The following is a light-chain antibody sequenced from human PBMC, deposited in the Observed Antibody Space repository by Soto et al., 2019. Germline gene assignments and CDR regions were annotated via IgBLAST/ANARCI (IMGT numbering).Light chain of an antibody. Sequence: QSVLTEPPSVSGAPGLRVTISCTGSSSNIGAGYDVHWYQQFPGTAPKLLIYGNSNRPSGVPDRFSGSKSGTSASLAITGXQAEDEADYYCQSYDSSLSGVFGSGTKVTVL. V-gene: IGLV1-40*01. J-gene: IGLJ1*01. CDR1: SSNIGAGYD. CDR3: QSYDSSLSGV. CDR2: GNS.